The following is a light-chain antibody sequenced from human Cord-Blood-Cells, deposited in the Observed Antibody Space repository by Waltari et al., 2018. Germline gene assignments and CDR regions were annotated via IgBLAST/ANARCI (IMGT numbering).Light chain of an antibody. CDR2: EVS. J-gene: IGLJ1*01. CDR3: SSYTSSSTSL. Sequence: QSALTQPASVSGSPGQPITISCTGTRSDVGGYNYVSCYQLHPGKAPKLMIYEVSNRPSGVSNRFSGSKSGNTASLTISGLQAEDEADYYCSSYTSSSTSLFGTGTKVTVL. V-gene: IGLV2-14*01. CDR1: RSDVGGYNY.